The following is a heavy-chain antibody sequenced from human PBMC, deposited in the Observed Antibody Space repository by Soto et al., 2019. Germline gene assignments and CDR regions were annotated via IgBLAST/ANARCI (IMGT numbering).Heavy chain of an antibody. CDR3: TRSIGSGGVIGGFAY. CDR1: GGTFNTYA. V-gene: IGHV1-69*01. Sequence: QVQLVQSETEVKKPGSAVKVSCKASGGTFNTYAMNWVRQAPGQGLEWMGGIIPMFDTPRYAQKFQGRVTITVDESTTTAYMELSSRRSDDTAVYYCTRSIGSGGVIGGFAYWGQGTLVTVSS. D-gene: IGHD3-16*02. CDR2: IIPMFDTP. J-gene: IGHJ4*02.